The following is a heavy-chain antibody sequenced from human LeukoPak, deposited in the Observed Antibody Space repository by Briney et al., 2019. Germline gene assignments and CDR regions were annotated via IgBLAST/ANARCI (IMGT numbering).Heavy chain of an antibody. V-gene: IGHV4-31*03. CDR1: GGSISSGGYY. Sequence: TLSLTCTVSGGSISSGGYYWSWIRQHPGKGLEWIGYIYYSGSTYYNPSLKSRVTISVDTSKNQFSLKLSSVTAADTAVYYCARAPGIAAAGYNWFDPWGQGTLVTVSS. CDR2: IYYSGST. CDR3: ARAPGIAAAGYNWFDP. D-gene: IGHD6-13*01. J-gene: IGHJ5*02.